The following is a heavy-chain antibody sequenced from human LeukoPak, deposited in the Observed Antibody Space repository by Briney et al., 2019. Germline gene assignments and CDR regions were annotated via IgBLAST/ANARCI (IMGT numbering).Heavy chain of an antibody. Sequence: PGASLRLSCAASGFTFNNYAMNWVRQAPGKGLEWVANIKQDGSEKYYVDSVKGRFTISRDNAKNSLYLQMNSLRAEDTAVYYCARDLFVGGFGEPTPFDPWGQGTLVTVSS. CDR3: ARDLFVGGFGEPTPFDP. J-gene: IGHJ5*02. V-gene: IGHV3-7*03. D-gene: IGHD3-10*01. CDR1: GFTFNNYA. CDR2: IKQDGSEK.